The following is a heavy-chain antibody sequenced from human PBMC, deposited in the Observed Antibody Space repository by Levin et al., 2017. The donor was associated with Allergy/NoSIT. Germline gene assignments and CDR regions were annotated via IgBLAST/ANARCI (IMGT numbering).Heavy chain of an antibody. J-gene: IGHJ6*02. CDR1: GYTFTSYA. CDR3: AREAISRLPSKPEGYYGMDV. D-gene: IGHD1-14*01. CDR2: INAGNGNT. Sequence: GESLKISCKASGYTFTSYAMHWVRQAPGQRLEWMGWINAGNGNTKYSQKFQGRVTITRDTSASTAYMELSSLRSEDTAVYYCAREAISRLPSKPEGYYGMDVWGQGTTVTVSS. V-gene: IGHV1-3*01.